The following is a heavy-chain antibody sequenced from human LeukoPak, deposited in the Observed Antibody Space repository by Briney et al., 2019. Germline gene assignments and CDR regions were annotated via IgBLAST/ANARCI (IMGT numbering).Heavy chain of an antibody. J-gene: IGHJ4*02. Sequence: SETLSLTCAVYGGSFSGYYWSWIRQPPGKGLEWIGEINHSGSTNYNPSLKSRVTISVDTSKNQFSLRLSSVTAADTAVYYCASTCGYSYGLTDYWGQGTLVTVSS. CDR2: INHSGST. CDR1: GGSFSGYY. CDR3: ASTCGYSYGLTDY. D-gene: IGHD5-18*01. V-gene: IGHV4-34*01.